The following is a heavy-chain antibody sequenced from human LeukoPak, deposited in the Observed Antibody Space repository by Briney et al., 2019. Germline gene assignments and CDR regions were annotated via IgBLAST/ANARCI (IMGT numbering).Heavy chain of an antibody. J-gene: IGHJ4*02. D-gene: IGHD6-19*01. CDR1: GGSISNGSYY. CDR2: IYTSGST. V-gene: IGHV4-61*02. Sequence: PSQTLSLTCTVSGGSISNGSYYWSWIRQPAGKGLEWIGRIYTSGSTNYNPSLKSRVTISVDTSKHQFSLKLSSVTAADTAVYSCARDGGSGWSAALDYWGQGTLVTVSS. CDR3: ARDGGSGWSAALDY.